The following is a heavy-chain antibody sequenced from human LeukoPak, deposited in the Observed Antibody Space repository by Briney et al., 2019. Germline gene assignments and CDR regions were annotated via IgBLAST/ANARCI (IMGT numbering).Heavy chain of an antibody. V-gene: IGHV3-15*01. CDR3: TKGAYDYGSGTYYD. CDR2: IKSKTDGGTT. CDR1: GFTFRNAW. D-gene: IGHD3-10*01. Sequence: GGSLRLSCAASGFTFRNAWMSWVRQAPGKGLEWVGRIKSKTDGGTTDYAAPVKGRLTISRDDSKNTLYVQMNSLNTEDTAVYYCTKGAYDYGSGTYYDWGQGTLVTVSS. J-gene: IGHJ4*02.